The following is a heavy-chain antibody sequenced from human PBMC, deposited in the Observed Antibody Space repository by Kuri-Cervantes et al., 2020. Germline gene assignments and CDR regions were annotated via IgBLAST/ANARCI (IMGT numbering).Heavy chain of an antibody. V-gene: IGHV4-59*12. CDR3: ANRVTTGIGLFGEY. Sequence: GSLRLSCTVSGGTISSYYWSWIRQPPGKGLEWIGYIYYSGSTNYNPSLKRRVIIIVDKSKKQSSLKLSSMIAADAAVLYCANRVTTGIGLFGEYWGQGTLVTVSS. CDR1: GGTISSYY. CDR2: IYYSGST. D-gene: IGHD4-17*01. J-gene: IGHJ4*02.